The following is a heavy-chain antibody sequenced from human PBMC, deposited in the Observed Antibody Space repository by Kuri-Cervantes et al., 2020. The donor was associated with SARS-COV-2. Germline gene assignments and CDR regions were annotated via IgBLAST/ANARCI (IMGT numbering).Heavy chain of an antibody. CDR2: ISYDGSNK. Sequence: GEYLKISCAASGFTLSSYAMHWVRQAPGKGLEWVAVISYDGSNKYYADSVKGRFTISRDNSKNTLYLQMNSLRAEDTAVYYCASPPAGIAARQLYFDYWGQGTLVTVSS. CDR1: GFTLSSYA. J-gene: IGHJ4*02. V-gene: IGHV3-30-3*01. D-gene: IGHD6-6*01. CDR3: ASPPAGIAARQLYFDY.